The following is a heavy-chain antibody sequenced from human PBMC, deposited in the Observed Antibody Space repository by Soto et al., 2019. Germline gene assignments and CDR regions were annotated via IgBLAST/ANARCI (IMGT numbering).Heavy chain of an antibody. Sequence: PSETLSLTCNVSGGSISGDCYLSLIRQHAGKGLEWIGRIYTSGSTNYNPSLKSQVTMSVDTSKNQFSLKLSSVTAADTAVYYCARIGGYSRSWFDPWGQGTLVNGSS. V-gene: IGHV4-4*07. CDR2: IYTSGST. D-gene: IGHD6-13*01. CDR3: ARIGGYSRSWFDP. CDR1: GGSISGDCY. J-gene: IGHJ5*02.